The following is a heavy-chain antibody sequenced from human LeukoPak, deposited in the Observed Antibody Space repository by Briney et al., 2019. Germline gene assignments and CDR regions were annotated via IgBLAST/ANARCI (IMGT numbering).Heavy chain of an antibody. Sequence: GGSLRLSCTASGFTFSSYDMNWVRQAPGQGLEWMAWMNTDGGNTGYAEYLKGRFTMTRNTSISTPYMELSSLRSEDTAVYYCARAERDYYGSGSPYLGMDVWGQGTTVTVSS. CDR2: MNTDGGNT. CDR3: ARAERDYYGSGSPYLGMDV. V-gene: IGHV1-8*02. J-gene: IGHJ6*02. CDR1: GFTFSSYD. D-gene: IGHD3-10*01.